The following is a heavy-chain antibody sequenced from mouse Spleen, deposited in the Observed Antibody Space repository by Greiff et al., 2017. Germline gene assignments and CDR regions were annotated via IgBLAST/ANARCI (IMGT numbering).Heavy chain of an antibody. V-gene: IGHV1S56*01. Sequence: VQLQQSGPELVKPGASVRISCKASGYTFTSYYIHWVKQRPGQGLEWIGWIYPGNVNTKYNEKFKGKATLTADKSSSTAYMQLSSLTSEDSAVYFCARGPFAYWGQGTLVTVSA. CDR1: GYTFTSYY. CDR2: IYPGNVNT. J-gene: IGHJ3*01. CDR3: ARGPFAY.